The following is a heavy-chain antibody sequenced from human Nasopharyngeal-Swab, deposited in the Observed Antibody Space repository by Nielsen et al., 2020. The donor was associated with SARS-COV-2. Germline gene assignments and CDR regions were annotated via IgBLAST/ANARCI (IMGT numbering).Heavy chain of an antibody. CDR1: ELAFTNYN. CDR3: ARDGLDYDFWSAYFMDV. Sequence: GRFLRLAWAAGELAFTNYNFNWVRQAPGKWLEWVSSISSSSYIYYADSVKGRFTVSRDNAKNSLYLQMNSLRAEDTAVYYCARDGLDYDFWSAYFMDVWGQGTTVTVSS. V-gene: IGHV3-21*01. D-gene: IGHD3-3*01. CDR2: ISSSSYI. J-gene: IGHJ6*02.